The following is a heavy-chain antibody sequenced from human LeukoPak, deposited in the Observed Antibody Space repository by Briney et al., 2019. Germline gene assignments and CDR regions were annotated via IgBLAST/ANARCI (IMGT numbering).Heavy chain of an antibody. CDR2: INTNTGNP. CDR1: GYTFTRYA. CDR3: ATLIVGASPGAFDI. Sequence: GASVKVSCKASGYTFTRYAMNWVRQAPGQGLEWMGWINTNTGNPTYAQGFTGRFVFSLDTSVSTAYLQINSLKAEDTAVYYCATLIVGASPGAFDIWGQGTMVTVSS. J-gene: IGHJ3*02. D-gene: IGHD1-26*01. V-gene: IGHV7-4-1*02.